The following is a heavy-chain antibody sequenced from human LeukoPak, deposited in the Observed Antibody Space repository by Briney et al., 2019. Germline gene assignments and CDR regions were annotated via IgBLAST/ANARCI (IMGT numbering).Heavy chain of an antibody. V-gene: IGHV4-31*03. J-gene: IGHJ5*02. Sequence: SETLSLTCTVSGGSISSGGYYWSWIRQHPGKGLEWIGYIYYSGSTYSSPSLKSRVTISVDTSKNQFSLNLSSVTAADTAVYYCARYCSSANCYKGGFDPWGQGTLVTVSS. CDR2: IYYSGST. CDR3: ARYCSSANCYKGGFDP. CDR1: GGSISSGGYY. D-gene: IGHD2-2*02.